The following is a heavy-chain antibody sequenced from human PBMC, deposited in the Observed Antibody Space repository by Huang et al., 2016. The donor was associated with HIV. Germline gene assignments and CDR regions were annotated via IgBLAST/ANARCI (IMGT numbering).Heavy chain of an antibody. D-gene: IGHD2-15*01. CDR2: MSYDGRRQ. CDR1: GFKLSGFG. CDR3: AKESRWFSDFDH. J-gene: IGHJ4*02. V-gene: IGHV3-30*18. Sequence: QVHLVESGGGVVQPGGSLRLSCAASGFKLSGFGMHWVRQAPGKGLELVAVMSYDGRRQFYTDSVKGRFTISRDNSDNTLSLQMKGLRPDDTAVYYCAKESRWFSDFDHWGQGVLVSVSS.